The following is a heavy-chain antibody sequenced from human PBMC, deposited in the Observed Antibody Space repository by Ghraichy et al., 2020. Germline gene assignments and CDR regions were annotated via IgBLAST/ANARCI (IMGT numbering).Heavy chain of an antibody. Sequence: GESLNISCAASGFAFSGYWMSWVRQAPGKGLEWVASIKQDGSEKHYVDSVKGRFTISRDNAQNLVYLQMDSLRGEDTAVYYCAKNVEARRNSYYYNYGMDVWGQGTAVTVSS. V-gene: IGHV3-7*01. CDR2: IKQDGSEK. CDR3: AKNVEARRNSYYYNYGMDV. D-gene: IGHD6-6*01. CDR1: GFAFSGYW. J-gene: IGHJ6*02.